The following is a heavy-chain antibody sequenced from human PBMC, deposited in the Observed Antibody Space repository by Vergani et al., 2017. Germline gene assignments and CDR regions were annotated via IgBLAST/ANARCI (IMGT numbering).Heavy chain of an antibody. Sequence: QVPVVQSGAEVKKSGASVKVSCKTSGYTFSNYYLHWLRQAPGQGLEWMGIINPSGGHTNSAQKFQGRVTMTRDTSTSTVDMELSSRGSEDTAIYYCARGDDGMWTGYRYWGQGTLVTVSA. D-gene: IGHD3/OR15-3a*01. CDR3: ARGDDGMWTGYRY. V-gene: IGHV1-46*03. J-gene: IGHJ4*02. CDR2: INPSGGHT. CDR1: GYTFSNYY.